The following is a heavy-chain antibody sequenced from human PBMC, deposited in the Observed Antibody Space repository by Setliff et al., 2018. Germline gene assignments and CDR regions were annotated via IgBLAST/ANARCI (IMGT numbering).Heavy chain of an antibody. CDR1: GDSIRSYY. V-gene: IGHV4-59*01. Sequence: SETLSLTCTVSGDSIRSYYWSWVRQPPGRGLEWIGYIYYTGSSNYNPSLKSRVTISVDTSKNQFSLGLRSVSAADTAVYYCAREPMDSAMVTTGAFDIWGRGTMVTVSS. J-gene: IGHJ3*02. D-gene: IGHD5-18*01. CDR3: AREPMDSAMVTTGAFDI. CDR2: IYYTGSS.